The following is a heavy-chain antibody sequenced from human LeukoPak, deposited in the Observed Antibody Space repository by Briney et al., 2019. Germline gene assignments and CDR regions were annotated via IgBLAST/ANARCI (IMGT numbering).Heavy chain of an antibody. Sequence: SGGSLRLSCAASGFTFDDYTMHWVRQAPGKGLEWVSLISWDGGSTYYADSVKGRFTISRDNSKNSLYLQMNSLRTEDTALYYCAKAGDRDTFGGTYYFDYWGQGTLVTVSS. CDR3: AKAGDRDTFGGTYYFDY. V-gene: IGHV3-43*01. D-gene: IGHD3-16*01. CDR2: ISWDGGST. J-gene: IGHJ4*02. CDR1: GFTFDDYT.